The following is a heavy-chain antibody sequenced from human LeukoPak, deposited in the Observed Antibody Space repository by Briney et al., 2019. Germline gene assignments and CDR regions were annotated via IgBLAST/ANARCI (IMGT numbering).Heavy chain of an antibody. J-gene: IGHJ6*03. CDR1: GFTFSSYW. D-gene: IGHD2/OR15-2a*01. CDR3: ARLLSNYYYYYMDV. Sequence: GGSLRLSCAASGFTFSSYWMSWVRQAPGKGLEWVANIKQDGSEEYYVDSEKGRFTISRDNAKNSLYLQMNSLTAEDTAVYYCARLLSNYYYYYMDVWGKGTTVTVSS. CDR2: IKQDGSEE. V-gene: IGHV3-7*01.